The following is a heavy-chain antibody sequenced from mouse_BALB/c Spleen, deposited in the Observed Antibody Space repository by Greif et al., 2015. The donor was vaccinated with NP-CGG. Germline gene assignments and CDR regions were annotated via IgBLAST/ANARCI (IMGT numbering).Heavy chain of an antibody. D-gene: IGHD1-1*01. CDR1: GYTFTSYW. CDR2: INPSTGYT. CDR3: ARRGTTVVASMDY. J-gene: IGHJ4*01. V-gene: IGHV1-7*01. Sequence: QVQLQQSGAELAKPGASVKMPCKASGYTFTSYWMHWVKQRPGQGLEWIGYINPSTGYTEYNQKFKDKATLTADKSSSTAYMQLSSMTSEDSAVYYCARRGTTVVASMDYWGQGTSVTVSS.